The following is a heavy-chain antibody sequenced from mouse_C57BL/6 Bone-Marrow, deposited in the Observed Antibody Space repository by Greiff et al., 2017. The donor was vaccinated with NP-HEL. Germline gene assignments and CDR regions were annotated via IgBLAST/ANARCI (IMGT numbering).Heavy chain of an antibody. D-gene: IGHD1-1*01. Sequence: EVQRVESGPGLVKPSQSLSLTCSVTGYSITSGYYWNWIRQFPGNKLEWMGYISYDGSNNYNPSLKNRISITRDTSKNQFFLKLNSVTTEDTATYYCARDTTVVESPWYFDVWGTGTTVTVSS. CDR2: ISYDGSN. V-gene: IGHV3-6*01. CDR1: GYSITSGYY. J-gene: IGHJ1*03. CDR3: ARDTTVVESPWYFDV.